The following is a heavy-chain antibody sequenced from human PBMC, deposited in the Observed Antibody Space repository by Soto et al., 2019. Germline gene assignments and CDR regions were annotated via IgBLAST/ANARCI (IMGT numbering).Heavy chain of an antibody. J-gene: IGHJ5*02. V-gene: IGHV3-48*02. CDR1: GFTFSTYS. CDR3: ARGPSSSGYRWFDP. D-gene: IGHD6-13*01. CDR2: ISYSSSTK. Sequence: GGSLRLSCAASGFTFSTYSMNWVRQAPGKGLEWVSYISYSSSTKYYADSVKGRFTISRDNANNSLYLQMNSLRDEVTAVYYCARGPSSSGYRWFDPWGQGAVVTVSS.